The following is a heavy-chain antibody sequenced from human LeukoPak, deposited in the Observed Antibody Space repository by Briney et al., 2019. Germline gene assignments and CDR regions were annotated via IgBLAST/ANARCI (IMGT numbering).Heavy chain of an antibody. Sequence: SETLSLTCAVYGVSFSGYYWSWIRQPPGKGLEWIGEINHSGSTNYNPSLKSRVTISVDTSKNQFSLKLSSVTAADTAVYYCARSPSLAGPDYWGQGTLVTVSS. D-gene: IGHD6-13*01. CDR2: INHSGST. CDR3: ARSPSLAGPDY. CDR1: GVSFSGYY. V-gene: IGHV4-34*01. J-gene: IGHJ4*02.